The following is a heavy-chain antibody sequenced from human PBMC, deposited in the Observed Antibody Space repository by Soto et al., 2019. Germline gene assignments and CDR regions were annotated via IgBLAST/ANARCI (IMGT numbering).Heavy chain of an antibody. CDR3: ARGVAGSGFDL. CDR2: TYYRSNWRH. Sequence: SQTLSLTCAISGDSVSSNTAAWNWIRSSPSRGLEWLGRTYYRSNWRHDYAVSVKSRITVNPDTSKNHFSLQLNSVTPDDTAVYYCARGVAGSGFDLWGQGTLVAVSS. V-gene: IGHV6-1*01. D-gene: IGHD6-19*01. J-gene: IGHJ4*02. CDR1: GDSVSSNTAA.